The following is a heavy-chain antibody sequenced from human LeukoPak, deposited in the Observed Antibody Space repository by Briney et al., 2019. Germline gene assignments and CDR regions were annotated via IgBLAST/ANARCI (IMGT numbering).Heavy chain of an antibody. J-gene: IGHJ4*02. CDR2: ISDSGIST. D-gene: IGHD3-9*01. CDR3: VKGDNNILTGYYNSFDY. Sequence: GGSLRLSCVASGFSFTGVWMNWVRQGPGKGLEWVSSISDSGISTYYADSVKGRFTISRDKSRDTLYLQMNSLRAEDTALYYCVKGDNNILTGYYNSFDYWGQGTLVTVSS. V-gene: IGHV3-23*01. CDR1: GFSFTGVW.